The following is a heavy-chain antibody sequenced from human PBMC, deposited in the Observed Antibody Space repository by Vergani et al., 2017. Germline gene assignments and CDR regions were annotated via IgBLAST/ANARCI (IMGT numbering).Heavy chain of an antibody. Sequence: QVQLVQSGAEVMKPGASVKVSCKASGYTFTGYYMHWVRQAPGQGLEWMGWINPNSGVTNYAQKFQGWVTMTRDTSISTAYMELSRLRSDDTAVYYCARDQGSLQGYYMDVWGKGTTVTVSS. CDR3: ARDQGSLQGYYMDV. J-gene: IGHJ6*03. CDR1: GYTFTGYY. CDR2: INPNSGVT. V-gene: IGHV1-2*04. D-gene: IGHD1-1*01.